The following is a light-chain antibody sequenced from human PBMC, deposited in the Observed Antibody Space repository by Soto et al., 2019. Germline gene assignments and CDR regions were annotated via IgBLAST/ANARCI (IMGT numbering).Light chain of an antibody. Sequence: QSALTQPPSASGSPGQSVTISCTGTSSDIGAYEYVSWYQQHPGKVPKLMIYEVTKRPSGVPDRFSASKSGNTASLTVSGLQAEHEADYYCSSHGGANNFYVFGTGTKVTVL. V-gene: IGLV2-8*01. CDR3: SSHGGANNFYV. J-gene: IGLJ1*01. CDR1: SSDIGAYEY. CDR2: EVT.